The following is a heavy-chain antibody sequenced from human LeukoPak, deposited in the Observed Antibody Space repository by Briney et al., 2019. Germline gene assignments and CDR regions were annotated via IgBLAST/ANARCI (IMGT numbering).Heavy chain of an antibody. CDR3: AKEQRPDSFSDFDY. D-gene: IGHD2/OR15-2a*01. V-gene: IGHV3-43*02. CDR1: GFNFRDYG. Sequence: GGSLRLSCAASGFNFRDYGIYWVRHAPGKGLEWLSVTSGNGRFTDYADSVKGRFTISRDNSKNSLFLQIHSVRTEDTAFYYCAKEQRPDSFSDFDYWGQGTLVTVSS. J-gene: IGHJ4*02. CDR2: TSGNGRFT.